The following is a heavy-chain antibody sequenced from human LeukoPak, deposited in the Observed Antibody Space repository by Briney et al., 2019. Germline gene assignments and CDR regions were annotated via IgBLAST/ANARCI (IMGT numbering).Heavy chain of an antibody. CDR3: ARLDILTGSSFDY. CDR2: IYSGGST. Sequence: GGSLRLSCAASGFTVSSNYMSWVRQAPGKGLEWVSVIYSGGSTYYADSVKGRFTISRDNSKNTLYLQMNSLRAEDTAVYYSARLDILTGSSFDYWGQGTLVTVSS. V-gene: IGHV3-66*01. CDR1: GFTVSSNY. J-gene: IGHJ4*02. D-gene: IGHD3-9*01.